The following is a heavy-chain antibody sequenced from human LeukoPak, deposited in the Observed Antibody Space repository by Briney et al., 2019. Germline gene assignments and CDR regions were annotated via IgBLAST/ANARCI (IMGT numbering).Heavy chain of an antibody. CDR2: INAGNGNT. D-gene: IGHD3-3*01. J-gene: IGHJ4*02. V-gene: IGHV1-3*03. CDR3: ARVGGVVISSGFDY. CDR1: GYTFTSYA. Sequence: GASVKASCKASGYTFTSYAMHWVRQAPGQRLEWMGWINAGNGNTKYSQEFQGRVTMTRDMSTSTVYMELSSLRSEDTAVYYCARVGGVVISSGFDYWGQGTLVTVSS.